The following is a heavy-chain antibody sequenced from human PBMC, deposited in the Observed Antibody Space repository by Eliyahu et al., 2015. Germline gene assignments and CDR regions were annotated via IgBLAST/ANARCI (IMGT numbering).Heavy chain of an antibody. D-gene: IGHD2-15*01. V-gene: IGHV1-2*02. CDR2: INGNNGGT. CDR1: GYTFIGFY. Sequence: QVQVVQSGAEVKKPGASVKVSCKASGYTFIGFYMHXXRQAPGQGLEWMGWINGNNGGTNYTQKFQGRVTMTRDASISTAYMELRGLRSDDTAVYYCARGRHRIVYYGMDVWGQGTTVIVSS. J-gene: IGHJ6*02. CDR3: ARGRHRIVYYGMDV.